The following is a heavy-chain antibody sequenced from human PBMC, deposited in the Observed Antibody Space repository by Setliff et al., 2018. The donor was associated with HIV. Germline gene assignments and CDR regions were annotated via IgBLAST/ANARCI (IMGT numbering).Heavy chain of an antibody. CDR1: GNPFSNFY. Sequence: ASVKVSCKSSGNPFSNFYMYCVRQAPGQGLEWMGIINPSSGWTSYAQKFQGRVTMTRYTSTSTVYMELSSLKSEDTAVYYCARRIAFDIWGQGTMVTVSS. J-gene: IGHJ3*02. CDR3: ARRIAFDI. V-gene: IGHV1-46*01. CDR2: INPSSGWT.